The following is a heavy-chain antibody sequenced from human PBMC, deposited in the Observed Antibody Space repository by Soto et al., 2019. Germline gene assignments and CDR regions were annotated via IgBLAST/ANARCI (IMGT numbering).Heavy chain of an antibody. Sequence: QLQLQESGSGLVKPSQTLSLTCAVSGGSISSGGYSWSWIRQPPVKGLEWIGYIYHSGSTYYTTSLKSRVTISVDRSKNQFSLKLSSVTAADTSVYYCASGPPVHWGQGTLVTVSS. CDR2: IYHSGST. CDR1: GGSISSGGYS. D-gene: IGHD3-10*02. CDR3: ASGPPVH. V-gene: IGHV4-30-2*01. J-gene: IGHJ4*02.